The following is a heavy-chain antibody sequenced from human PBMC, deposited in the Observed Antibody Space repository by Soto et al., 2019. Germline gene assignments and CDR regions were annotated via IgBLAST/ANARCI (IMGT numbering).Heavy chain of an antibody. CDR2: ISGSGGST. J-gene: IGHJ6*02. D-gene: IGHD3-22*01. CDR1: GFTFSSYA. CDR3: AKDRLTYYYDSSGYPYGMDV. Sequence: GGSLRLSCAASGFTFSSYAMSWVRQAPGKGLEWVSAISGSGGSTYYADSVKGRFTISRDNSKNTLYLQMNSLRAEDTAVYYCAKDRLTYYYDSSGYPYGMDVWCQGTTVTVSS. V-gene: IGHV3-23*01.